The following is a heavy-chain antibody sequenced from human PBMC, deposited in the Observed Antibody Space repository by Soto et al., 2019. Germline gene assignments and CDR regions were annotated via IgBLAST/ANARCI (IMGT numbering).Heavy chain of an antibody. D-gene: IGHD3-22*01. CDR3: AKAHTFRFYYFTGGDY. J-gene: IGHJ4*02. CDR1: GFNFRLYP. V-gene: IGHV3-23*01. Sequence: EVQLLESGGGLVQPGGSLRLSCGASGFNFRLYPMAWVRQAPGKGLEWVSSISGSGGSTFYADSVKGRFTISRDNSKNTLYLQMDTLRAGDSAVEYCAKAHTFRFYYFTGGDYWGQGTLVTVSS. CDR2: ISGSGGST.